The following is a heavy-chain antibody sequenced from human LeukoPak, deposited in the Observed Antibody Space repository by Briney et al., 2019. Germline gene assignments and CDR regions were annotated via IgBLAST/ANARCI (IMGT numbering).Heavy chain of an antibody. CDR3: AREVRRGIVVESPKRVFDY. CDR2: IVVGSPNT. V-gene: IGHV1-58*01. Sequence: ASVKVSCKASGFTFTSSAVQWVRQARGQRLEWIGWIVVGSPNTNYAQKFQERVTITSDMSTSTAYMELSSLRSEDTAVYYCAREVRRGIVVESPKRVFDYWGQGTLVTVSS. J-gene: IGHJ4*02. CDR1: GFTFTSSA. D-gene: IGHD3-22*01.